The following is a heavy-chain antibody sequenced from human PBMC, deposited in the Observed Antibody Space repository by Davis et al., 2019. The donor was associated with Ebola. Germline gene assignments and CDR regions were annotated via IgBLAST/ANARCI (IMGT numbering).Heavy chain of an antibody. CDR1: GGSISSYY. V-gene: IGHV3-21*01. CDR3: ARERAVVHLDY. CDR2: ISSSSSYI. J-gene: IGHJ4*02. D-gene: IGHD6-19*01. Sequence: ETLSLTCTVPGGSISSYYWSWIRQPPGKGLEWVSSISSSSSYIYYADSVKGRFTISRDNAKNSLYLQMNSLRAEDTAVYYCARERAVVHLDYWGQGTLVTVSS.